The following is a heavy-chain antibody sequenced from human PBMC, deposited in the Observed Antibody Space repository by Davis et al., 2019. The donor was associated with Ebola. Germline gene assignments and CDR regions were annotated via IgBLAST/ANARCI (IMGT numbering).Heavy chain of an antibody. CDR2: ISSSSSTI. J-gene: IGHJ5*02. Sequence: GSLKISCAASGFTFSSYSMNWVRQAPGKGLEWVSYISSSSSTIYYADSVKGRFTISRDNAKNSLYLQMNSLRDEDTAVYYCARLLRFLEWLPYRGRWFDPWGQGTLVTVSS. CDR1: GFTFSSYS. D-gene: IGHD3-3*01. V-gene: IGHV3-48*02. CDR3: ARLLRFLEWLPYRGRWFDP.